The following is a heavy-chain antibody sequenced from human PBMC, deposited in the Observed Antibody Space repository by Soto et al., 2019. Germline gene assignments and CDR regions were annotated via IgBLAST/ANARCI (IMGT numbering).Heavy chain of an antibody. D-gene: IGHD5-18*01. Sequence: SETLSLTCTVSGGSISSYYWSWIRQPPGKGLEWIGYIYYSGSTNYNPSLTSRVTISVDTSKNQFSLKLSSVTAAGTAVYYCARHRYSYGVYYFDYWGQGTLVTVSS. CDR1: GGSISSYY. V-gene: IGHV4-59*08. CDR2: IYYSGST. J-gene: IGHJ4*02. CDR3: ARHRYSYGVYYFDY.